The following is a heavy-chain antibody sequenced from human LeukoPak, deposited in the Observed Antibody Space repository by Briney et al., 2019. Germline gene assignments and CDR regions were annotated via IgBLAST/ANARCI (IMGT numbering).Heavy chain of an antibody. V-gene: IGHV3-7*01. CDR1: GCTFISYW. CDR3: ARLRGIAVVGTNQGSAIDY. CDR2: INQDGGEK. J-gene: IGHJ4*02. D-gene: IGHD6-19*01. Sequence: GGSLRHSCAASGCTFISYWLSWVRQDLGKGLEWVANINQDGGEKYYVDSVRGRFTISRDNAKNSLHLQMNSLRAEDTAVYYCARLRGIAVVGTNQGSAIDYWGQGTLVTVSS.